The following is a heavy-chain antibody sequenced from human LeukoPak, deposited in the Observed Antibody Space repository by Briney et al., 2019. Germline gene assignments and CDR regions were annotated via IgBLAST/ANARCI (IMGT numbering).Heavy chain of an antibody. CDR2: ITPIFGTA. V-gene: IGHV1-69*13. CDR3: ARYCSSTSCYLRRSWFDP. D-gene: IGHD2-2*01. CDR1: GGTFSSYV. J-gene: IGHJ5*02. Sequence: GASVKVSCKASGGTFSSYVISWVRQAPGQGLEWMGGITPIFGTANYAQKFQGRVTITADESTSTAYMELSSLRSEDTAVYYCARYCSSTSCYLRRSWFDPWGQGTLVTVSS.